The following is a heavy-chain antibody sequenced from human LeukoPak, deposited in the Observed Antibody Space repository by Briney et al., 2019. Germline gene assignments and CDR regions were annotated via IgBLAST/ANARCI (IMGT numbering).Heavy chain of an antibody. V-gene: IGHV6-1*01. CDR3: ARRLTQYDCFDP. Sequence: SQTLSLTCATSGDSVSSNSVTWDWIRQSPSRGLEWLGRTYYRSTWYNDYAVSVRGRITVNPDTSKNQFSLHLNPVTPEDTAVYYCARRLTQYDCFDPWGQGILVTVSS. J-gene: IGHJ5*02. D-gene: IGHD2-2*01. CDR1: GDSVSSNSVT. CDR2: TYYRSTWYN.